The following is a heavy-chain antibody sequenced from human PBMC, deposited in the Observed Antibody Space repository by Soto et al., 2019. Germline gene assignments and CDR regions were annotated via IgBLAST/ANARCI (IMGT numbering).Heavy chain of an antibody. CDR1: GFSLSTSGVG. D-gene: IGHD6-19*01. V-gene: IGHV2-5*02. J-gene: IGHJ4*02. CDR3: AHLSGWNSFDY. CDR2: IYWDDDK. Sequence: QITLKESGPTLVKPTQTRTLTCTFSGFSLSTSGVGVGGIRQPPGKALEWLALIYWDDDKRYSPSLKSRLTITMDTSKNQVVLAMTNMDPVDTATYSCAHLSGWNSFDYWGQGTLVTVSS.